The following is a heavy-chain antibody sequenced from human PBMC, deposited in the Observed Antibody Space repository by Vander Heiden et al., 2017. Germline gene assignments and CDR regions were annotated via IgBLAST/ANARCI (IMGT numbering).Heavy chain of an antibody. V-gene: IGHV4-39*01. Sequence: QLQLQESGPGLVKPSETLSLTCTVSGGSISSSSYYWGWIRQPPGKGLEWIGSIYYSGSTYYNPSLKSRVTISVDTSKNQFSLKLSSVTAADTAVCYCAIRTYAVAEGPWCEGTLVTVSS. D-gene: IGHD6-19*01. CDR3: AIRTYAVAEGP. CDR2: IYYSGST. CDR1: GGSISSSSYY. J-gene: IGHJ4*02.